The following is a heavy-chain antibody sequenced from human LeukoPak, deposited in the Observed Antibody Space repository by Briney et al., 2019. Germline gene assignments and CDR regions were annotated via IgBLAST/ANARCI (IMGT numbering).Heavy chain of an antibody. Sequence: PGGSLRLSCAASGFTFSSYGMHWVRQAPGKGLEWISALSGSGGSTYYADSVKGRFTISRDNSKNTLYLQMNSLRAEDTAVYYCAKRIDFSPISSTFDYWGQGTLVTVSS. D-gene: IGHD3-3*01. CDR2: LSGSGGST. V-gene: IGHV3-23*01. CDR3: AKRIDFSPISSTFDY. J-gene: IGHJ4*02. CDR1: GFTFSSYG.